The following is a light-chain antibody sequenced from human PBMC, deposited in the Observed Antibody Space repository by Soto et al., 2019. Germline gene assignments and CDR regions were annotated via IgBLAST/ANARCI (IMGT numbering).Light chain of an antibody. CDR2: KAS. V-gene: IGKV1-5*03. Sequence: DIQMTQSPSTLSGSVGDRVTITCRASQTISSWLAWYQQKPGKAPKLLIYKASTLKSGVPSRFSGSGSGTEFTLTISSLQPDDFATYYCQQYSSYWTLAQGTKVDIK. CDR3: QQYSSYWT. CDR1: QTISSW. J-gene: IGKJ1*01.